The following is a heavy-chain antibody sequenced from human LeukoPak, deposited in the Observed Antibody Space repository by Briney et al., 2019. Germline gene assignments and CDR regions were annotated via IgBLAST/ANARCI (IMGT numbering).Heavy chain of an antibody. CDR3: ARRVEVVVPAAIDWFDP. CDR1: GYSFTSYW. CDR2: IYPGDSDT. V-gene: IGHV5-51*01. Sequence: GESLQISCKGSGYSFTSYWIGWVRQMPGKGLEWMGIIYPGDSDTRYSPSFQGQVTISADKSISTAYLQWSSLKASDTAMYYCARRVEVVVPAAIDWFDPWGQGTLVTVSS. D-gene: IGHD2-2*01. J-gene: IGHJ5*02.